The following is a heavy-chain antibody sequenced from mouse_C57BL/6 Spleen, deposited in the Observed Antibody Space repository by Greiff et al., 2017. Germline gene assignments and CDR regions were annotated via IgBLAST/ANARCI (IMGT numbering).Heavy chain of an antibody. D-gene: IGHD1-1*01. V-gene: IGHV1-52*01. J-gene: IGHJ2*01. Sequence: QVQLQQPGAELVRPGSSVTLSCKASGYTFTSYWMHWVKQRPIQGLEWIGNIDPSDSETHYNQKFKDKATLTVDKSSSTAYMQLSSLTSEDSSFYYWARDMGYGSSYDYWGQGTTRTVSS. CDR1: GYTFTSYW. CDR2: IDPSDSET. CDR3: ARDMGYGSSYDY.